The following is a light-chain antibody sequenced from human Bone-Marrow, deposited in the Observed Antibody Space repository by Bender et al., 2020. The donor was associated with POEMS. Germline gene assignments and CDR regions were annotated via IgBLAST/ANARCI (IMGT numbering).Light chain of an antibody. CDR3: STWDDRLNAWL. CDR1: SSNIGSNT. CDR2: THN. Sequence: QSVLTQPPSASGTPGQRVTISCSGGSSNIGSNTVNWYQQLPGTAPKLLIYTHNQRPSGVPDRFSGSKSGTSASLAISGLQSEDEADYYCSTWDDRLNAWLFGGGTKLTVL. V-gene: IGLV1-44*01. J-gene: IGLJ3*02.